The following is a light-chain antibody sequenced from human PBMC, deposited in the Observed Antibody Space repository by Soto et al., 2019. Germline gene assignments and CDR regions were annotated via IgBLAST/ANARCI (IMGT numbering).Light chain of an antibody. Sequence: QSVLTQPASVSGSPGQSITISCTGTATDVGAYNYVSWYQQHPGRAPKLIIYAVTDRPSGVADRFSGSKSGDTASLTISGLQAEDEAHYYCSSFISSTTLLFGGGTKLTVL. CDR3: SSFISSTTLL. J-gene: IGLJ2*01. CDR2: AVT. V-gene: IGLV2-14*01. CDR1: ATDVGAYNY.